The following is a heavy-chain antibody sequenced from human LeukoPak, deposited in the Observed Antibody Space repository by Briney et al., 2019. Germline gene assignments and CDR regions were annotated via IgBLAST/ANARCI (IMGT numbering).Heavy chain of an antibody. D-gene: IGHD3-10*01. CDR2: ISYDGSNK. Sequence: GGSPRLSCAASGFTFSSYGMHWVRQAPGKGLEWVAVISYDGSNKYYADSVKGRFTISRDNSKNTLYLQMNSLRAEDTAVYYCAKEYGSGSYLAAFDYWGQGTLVTVSS. V-gene: IGHV3-30*18. J-gene: IGHJ4*02. CDR1: GFTFSSYG. CDR3: AKEYGSGSYLAAFDY.